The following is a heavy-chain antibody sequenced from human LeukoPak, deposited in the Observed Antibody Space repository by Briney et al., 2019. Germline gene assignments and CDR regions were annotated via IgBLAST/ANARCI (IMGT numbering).Heavy chain of an antibody. CDR3: ARQATVTTPLDY. D-gene: IGHD4-17*01. J-gene: IGHJ4*02. V-gene: IGHV5-51*01. CDR2: IYPGDSDT. Sequence: GESLKISCKGSGYGFTSYWIAWVRQMPGKGLEWMGIIYPGDSDTRYSPSFQGQVTISADKSISTAYLQWSSLKASDSAMYYCARQATVTTPLDYWGQGTLVTVSS. CDR1: GYGFTSYW.